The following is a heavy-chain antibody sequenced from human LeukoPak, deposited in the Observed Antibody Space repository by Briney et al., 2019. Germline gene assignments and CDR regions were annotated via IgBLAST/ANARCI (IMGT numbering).Heavy chain of an antibody. Sequence: GGSLRLSCAASGFTFSSYAMSRVRQAPGKGLEWVSVIYAGGSTYYADSVKGRFTISRDNSKNTLYLQMNSLRAEDTAVYYCARAPATEPDDYWGQGTLVTVSS. J-gene: IGHJ4*02. CDR1: GFTFSSYA. CDR2: IYAGGST. V-gene: IGHV3-53*01. D-gene: IGHD1-14*01. CDR3: ARAPATEPDDY.